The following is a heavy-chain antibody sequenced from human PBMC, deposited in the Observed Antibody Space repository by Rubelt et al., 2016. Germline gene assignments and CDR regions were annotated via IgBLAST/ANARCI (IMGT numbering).Heavy chain of an antibody. V-gene: IGHV4-39*01. D-gene: IGHD1-26*01. Sequence: WVRQAPGKGLEWIGSLYYSGSTYYSPSLKSRVTISVDTSKNQFSLNLTSVTAADTAVYYCARRSGSYYYYAMDVWGQGTTVTVSS. CDR2: LYYSGST. CDR3: ARRSGSYYYYAMDV. J-gene: IGHJ6*02.